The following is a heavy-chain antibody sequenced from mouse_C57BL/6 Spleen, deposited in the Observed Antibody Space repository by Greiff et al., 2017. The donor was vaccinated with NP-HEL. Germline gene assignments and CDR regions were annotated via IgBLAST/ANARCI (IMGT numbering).Heavy chain of an antibody. Sequence: QVQLQQSGPELVKPGASVKISCKASGYAFSSSWMNWVKQRPGKGLEWIGRIYPGDGDTNYNGKFKGKATLTADKSSSTAYMQLSSLTSEDSAVYFCARCGGNYAYWYFDVWGTGTTVTVSS. V-gene: IGHV1-82*01. J-gene: IGHJ1*03. CDR2: IYPGDGDT. CDR3: ARCGGNYAYWYFDV. CDR1: GYAFSSSW. D-gene: IGHD2-1*01.